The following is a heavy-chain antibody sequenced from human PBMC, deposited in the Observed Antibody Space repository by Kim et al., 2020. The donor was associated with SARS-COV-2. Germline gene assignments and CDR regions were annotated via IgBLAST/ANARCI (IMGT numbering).Heavy chain of an antibody. D-gene: IGHD3-10*01. V-gene: IGHV3-23*01. CDR1: GFSFSNFP. CDR3: AKGMEVGLSTMGF. Sequence: GGSLRLSCAASGFSFSNFPMSWVRQAPGRGLEWVSAISASGGPTNYTPSVRGRLTVSRDNSENTLFLQVSSLGVDDTAVYYCAKGMEVGLSTMGFWGQEVLVIVSS. CDR2: ISASGGPT. J-gene: IGHJ4*02.